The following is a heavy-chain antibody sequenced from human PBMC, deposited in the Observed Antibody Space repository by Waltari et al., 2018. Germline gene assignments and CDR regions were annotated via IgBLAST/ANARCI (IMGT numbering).Heavy chain of an antibody. CDR2: IIDRGGST. CDR3: AKTSGTYGSHFDY. Sequence: EVQLLESGGGSVQPGGSLRLSCAASGFTFSNYDMTWVRQAPGNALEWVSIIDRGGSTNYADAVRGRYTNSKDNAKNTLYLQMHSLRAEDTAVYFCAKTSGTYGSHFDYWGQGTLVTDSA. CDR1: GFTFSNYD. V-gene: IGHV3-23*03. J-gene: IGHJ4*02. D-gene: IGHD1-26*01.